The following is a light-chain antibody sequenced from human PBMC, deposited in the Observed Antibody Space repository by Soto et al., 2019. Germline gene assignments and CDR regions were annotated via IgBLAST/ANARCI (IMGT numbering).Light chain of an antibody. Sequence: EIVLTQSPATLSVSPGERATLSCRASQGVRSNLAWYQQKPGQPPRLVISGASTRAPSIPARFSGFGSCTDFTLPISSLQSEDFAIYYCQQYNNWPAITFGQGTRLEIK. V-gene: IGKV3D-15*01. CDR1: QGVRSN. CDR3: QQYNNWPAIT. CDR2: GAS. J-gene: IGKJ5*01.